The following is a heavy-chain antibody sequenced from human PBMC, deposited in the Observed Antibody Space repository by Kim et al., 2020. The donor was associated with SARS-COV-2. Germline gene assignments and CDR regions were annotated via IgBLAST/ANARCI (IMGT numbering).Heavy chain of an antibody. CDR2: IYPGDSDT. CDR3: TRLSWGPGMVFHKEHREGRQGLHV. J-gene: IGHJ6*02. V-gene: IGHV5-51*01. CDR1: GYNFRDFW. D-gene: IGHD2-8*01. Sequence: GESLKISCQGSGYNFRDFWIVWVRQMPGKGLEVMGIIYPGDSDTRYSPSFRGQVTISADNSISTAYLQWYTLKASDSAMYYCTRLSWGPGMVFHKEHREGRQGLHVWGQETTVTVSS.